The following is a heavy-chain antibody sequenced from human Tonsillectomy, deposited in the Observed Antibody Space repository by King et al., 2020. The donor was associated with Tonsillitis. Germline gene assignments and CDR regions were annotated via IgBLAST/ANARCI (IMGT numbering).Heavy chain of an antibody. CDR1: GDTFTGHF. Sequence: QLVQSGAQLRKPGASVTVSCRTSGDTFTGHFVHWVRQAPGQGLEWMGWLNPDSGDPNYAQEFQGRVTLSGDVSSTTAYMGLSSLRPDDTAVYFCVANAMESDNSAYRDFRHWGQGTLVTVSS. D-gene: IGHD3-22*01. J-gene: IGHJ1*01. CDR2: LNPDSGDP. CDR3: VANAMESDNSAYRDFRH. V-gene: IGHV1-2*02.